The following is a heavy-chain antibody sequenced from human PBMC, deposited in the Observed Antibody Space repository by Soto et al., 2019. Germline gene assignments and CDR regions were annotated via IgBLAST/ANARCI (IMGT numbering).Heavy chain of an antibody. J-gene: IGHJ4*02. CDR1: GGSISSSSYY. D-gene: IGHD6-13*01. Sequence: SETLSLTCTVSGGSISSSSYYWGWIRRPPGKGLEWIGSIYYSGSTYYNPSLKSRVTISVDTSKNQFSLKLSSVTAADTAVYYCARLRVAAAYIDYWGQGTLVTVSS. V-gene: IGHV4-39*01. CDR3: ARLRVAAAYIDY. CDR2: IYYSGST.